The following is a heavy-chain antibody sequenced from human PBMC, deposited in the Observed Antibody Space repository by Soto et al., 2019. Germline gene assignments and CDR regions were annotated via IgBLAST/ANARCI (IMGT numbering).Heavy chain of an antibody. V-gene: IGHV4-61*01. CDR2: IYYTGST. J-gene: IGHJ5*02. CDR1: GGSVSSGNYY. D-gene: IGHD2-15*01. Sequence: PSETLSLTCSVSGGSVSSGNYYWSWIRQPPGKGLEWIGYIYYTGSTNYNPSLKSRVTISVDTSKNQFSLTLSSVTAADTAVYYSASALYCSGGSCSFDPWGQGTLVTVSS. CDR3: ASALYCSGGSCSFDP.